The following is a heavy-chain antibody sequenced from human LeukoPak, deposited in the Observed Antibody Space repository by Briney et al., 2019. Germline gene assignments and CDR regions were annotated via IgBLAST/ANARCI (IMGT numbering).Heavy chain of an antibody. V-gene: IGHV3-30*03. J-gene: IGHJ4*02. CDR1: GFTFSSYG. CDR2: ISYDGSNK. CDR3: ATVASRIDY. Sequence: GGSLRLSCAASGFTFSSYGMHWVRRAPGKGLEWVAVISYDGSNKYYADSVKGRFTISRDNSKNTLYLQMNSLRAEDTAVYYCATVASRIDYWGQGTLVTVSS. D-gene: IGHD2-15*01.